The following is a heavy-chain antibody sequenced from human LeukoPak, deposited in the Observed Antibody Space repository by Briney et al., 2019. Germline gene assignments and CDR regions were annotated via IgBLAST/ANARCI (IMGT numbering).Heavy chain of an antibody. Sequence: GESLKISCKGSGYSFTSYWIGWERQMPGKGLEWMGIIYPGDSDTRYSPSFQGQVTISADKSISTAYLQWSSLKASDTAMYYCARRMNYDILTGKYYFDYWGQGTLVTVSS. CDR1: GYSFTSYW. CDR3: ARRMNYDILTGKYYFDY. J-gene: IGHJ4*02. D-gene: IGHD3-9*01. CDR2: IYPGDSDT. V-gene: IGHV5-51*01.